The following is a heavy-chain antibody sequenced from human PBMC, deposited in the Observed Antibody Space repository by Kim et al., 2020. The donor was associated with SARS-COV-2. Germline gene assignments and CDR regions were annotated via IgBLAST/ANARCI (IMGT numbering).Heavy chain of an antibody. CDR2: IYWNDDK. Sequence: SGPTLVNPTQTLTLTCSFSGFSLSTSGLGVGWIRQPPGKALEWLALIYWNDDKRYSPSLKTRLTVTMATSGNQVVLTMTNMDPVDSGTYYCAHRGGTGTKFDYWGQGTLVTVSS. V-gene: IGHV2-5*01. CDR3: AHRGGTGTKFDY. D-gene: IGHD1-1*01. CDR1: GFSLSTSGLG. J-gene: IGHJ4*02.